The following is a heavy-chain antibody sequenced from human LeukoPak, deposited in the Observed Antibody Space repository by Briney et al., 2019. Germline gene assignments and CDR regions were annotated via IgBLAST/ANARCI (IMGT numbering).Heavy chain of an antibody. CDR2: IYYSGST. CDR1: GGSISSSSYY. V-gene: IGHV4-39*01. J-gene: IGHJ6*03. D-gene: IGHD3-10*01. Sequence: SETLSLTCTVSGGSISSSSYYWGWIRQPPGKGLEWIGSIYYSGSTYYNPSLKSRVTISVDTSKNQFSLKLSSVTAADTAVYYCARLSGPPYYMDVWGKGTTVTISS. CDR3: ARLSGPPYYMDV.